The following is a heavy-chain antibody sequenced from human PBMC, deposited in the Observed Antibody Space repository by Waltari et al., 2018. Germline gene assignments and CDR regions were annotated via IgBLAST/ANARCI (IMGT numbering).Heavy chain of an antibody. D-gene: IGHD2-8*01. CDR2: INHSGST. J-gene: IGHJ3*02. CDR3: ARGAVLMVYATTGHDAFDI. CDR1: GGSFSGYY. Sequence: QVQLQQWGAGLLKPSETLSLTCAVYGGSFSGYYWSWIRQPPGKGLEWIGEINHSGSTNYNPSLKSRVTISVDTSKNQFSLKLSSVTAADTAVYYCARGAVLMVYATTGHDAFDIWGQGTMVIVSS. V-gene: IGHV4-34*01.